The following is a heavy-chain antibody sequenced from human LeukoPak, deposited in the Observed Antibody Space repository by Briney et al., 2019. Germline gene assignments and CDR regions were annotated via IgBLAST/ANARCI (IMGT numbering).Heavy chain of an antibody. V-gene: IGHV3-7*01. CDR2: IKQDGSEK. J-gene: IGHJ4*02. Sequence: GGSLRLSCAASGFTFSSYWMSWVRQAPGKGLEWVANIKQDGSEKYYVDSVKGRLTISRDNAKNSLYLQMNSLRAEDTAVYYCARARITMVRGVISRRNYFDYWGQGTLVTVSS. CDR3: ARARITMVRGVISRRNYFDY. D-gene: IGHD3-10*01. CDR1: GFTFSSYW.